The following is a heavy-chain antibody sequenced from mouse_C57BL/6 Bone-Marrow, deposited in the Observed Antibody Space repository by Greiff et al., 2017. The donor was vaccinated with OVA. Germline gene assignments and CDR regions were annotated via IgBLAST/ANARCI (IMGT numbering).Heavy chain of an antibody. CDR2: IDPSDSET. CDR1: GYTFTSYW. CDR3: SRGPGGNYFGY. V-gene: IGHV1-52*01. Sequence: VQLQQPGAELVRPGSSVKLSCKASGYTFTSYWMHWVKQRPIQGLEWIGNIDPSDSETHYNQKFKDKATLTVDKSSNTAYMQLSRLTAEDSSVYYCSRGPGGNYFGYWGQGTTLTVSS. J-gene: IGHJ2*01.